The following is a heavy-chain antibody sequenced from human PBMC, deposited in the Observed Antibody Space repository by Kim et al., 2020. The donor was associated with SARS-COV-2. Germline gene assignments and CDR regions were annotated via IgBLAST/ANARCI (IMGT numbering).Heavy chain of an antibody. CDR3: AKTYDSSGFPLPTSN. D-gene: IGHD3-22*01. J-gene: IGHJ1*01. Sequence: GGSLRLSCAASGFTFSSYGMHWVRQAPGKGLEWVAVIWFDGSNKFYADSVKGRFTISRDNSKNTLYLQMNSLRAEDTAMYYCAKTYDSSGFPLPTSNWGLGTLVTVSS. V-gene: IGHV3-33*06. CDR2: IWFDGSNK. CDR1: GFTFSSYG.